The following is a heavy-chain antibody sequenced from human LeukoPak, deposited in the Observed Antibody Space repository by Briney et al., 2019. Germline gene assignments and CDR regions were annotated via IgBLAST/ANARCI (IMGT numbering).Heavy chain of an antibody. CDR1: GFTFGSNG. V-gene: IGHV3-33*01. J-gene: IGHJ4*02. CDR3: ARWGAGRTADY. D-gene: IGHD1-26*01. Sequence: GRSLRLSCVGSGFTFGSNGMHWVRQAPGKGLEWVAVIYYDGSEQYYADSVKGRFTISRDNSKNTLYLQINSLRVEDTATYHCARWGAGRTADYWGQGTQVTVSS. CDR2: IYYDGSEQ.